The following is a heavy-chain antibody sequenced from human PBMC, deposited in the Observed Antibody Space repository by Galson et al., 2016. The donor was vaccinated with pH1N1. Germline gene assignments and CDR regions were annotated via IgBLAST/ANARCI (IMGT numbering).Heavy chain of an antibody. J-gene: IGHJ4*02. CDR2: ISSEGSRI. CDR3: ARVRLIMPGDPTGYFDF. V-gene: IGHV3-74*01. Sequence: SLRLSCAASGFTFSSFWMHWVRQVPGKGLEWVSRISSEGSRISYEDSVKGGFTISRDNARNTLYLEMNSLRAEDTALYYCARVRLIMPGDPTGYFDFWGQGALVTVSS. CDR1: GFTFSSFW. D-gene: IGHD7-27*01.